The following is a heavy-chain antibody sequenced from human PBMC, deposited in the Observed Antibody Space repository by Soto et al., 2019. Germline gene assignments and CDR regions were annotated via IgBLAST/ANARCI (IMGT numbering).Heavy chain of an antibody. CDR2: ISAYNGNT. CDR1: GYTFAIYG. CDR3: ATDRRAVHSGLYYCLDV. D-gene: IGHD1-26*01. J-gene: IGHJ6*02. V-gene: IGHV1-18*04. Sequence: GASVKVSCKASGYTFAIYGFTWVRQAPGQGLEWMGWISAYNGNTNYAQKLQGRVTMTTDTSTSTAYMELRSLRSDDTAVYYCATDRRAVHSGLYYCLDVWGQGTTVAVSS.